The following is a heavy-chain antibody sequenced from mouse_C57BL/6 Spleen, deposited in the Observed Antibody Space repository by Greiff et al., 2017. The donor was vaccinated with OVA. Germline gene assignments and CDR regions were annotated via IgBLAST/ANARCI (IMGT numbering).Heavy chain of an antibody. V-gene: IGHV2-6-1*01. D-gene: IGHD1-1*01. Sequence: VKLVESGPGLVAPSQSLSITCTVSGFSLTSYGVHWVRQPPGKGLEWLVVIWSDGSTTYNSALKSRLSISKDNSKSQVFLKMNSLQTDDTAMYYCARHPSYGSSYDWYFDVWGTGTTVTVSS. J-gene: IGHJ1*03. CDR1: GFSLTSYG. CDR3: ARHPSYGSSYDWYFDV. CDR2: IWSDGST.